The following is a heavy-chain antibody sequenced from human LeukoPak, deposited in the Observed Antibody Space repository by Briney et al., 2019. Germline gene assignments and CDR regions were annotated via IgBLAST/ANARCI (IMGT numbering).Heavy chain of an antibody. CDR1: GYSISSGNY. J-gene: IGHJ3*02. D-gene: IGHD6-13*01. CDR3: ARARMAAGKTFDI. CDR2: IYHSGST. Sequence: SETLSLTCTVSGYSISSGNYWGWIRQPPGKGLEWIGSIYHSGSTNYNPSLKSRVTISVDKSKNQFSLKLSSVTAADTAVYYCARARMAAGKTFDIWGQGTMVTVSS. V-gene: IGHV4-38-2*02.